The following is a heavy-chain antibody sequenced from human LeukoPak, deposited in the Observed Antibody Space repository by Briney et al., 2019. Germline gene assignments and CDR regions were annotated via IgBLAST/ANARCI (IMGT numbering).Heavy chain of an antibody. CDR2: ISGSGGST. J-gene: IGHJ4*02. Sequence: GGSLRLSCTASGFTFSSHAMSWVRQAPGKGLEWVSTISGSGGSTYFADSVKGRFTISRDNSKNTLYLQMNSLRAEDTAVYYCAKQVAAAGDFYFDYWGQGTLVTVSS. CDR1: GFTFSSHA. CDR3: AKQVAAAGDFYFDY. V-gene: IGHV3-23*01. D-gene: IGHD6-13*01.